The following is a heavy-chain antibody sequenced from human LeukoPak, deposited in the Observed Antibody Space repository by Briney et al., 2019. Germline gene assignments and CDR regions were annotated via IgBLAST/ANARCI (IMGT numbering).Heavy chain of an antibody. CDR2: INHRGIT. J-gene: IGHJ4*02. CDR3: ARDLTYYYDSTSYAFDS. Sequence: PSETLSLTCTVNGGSFSDFYWGWIRQAPGKGLEWIGEINHRGITNYAPSLKSRVTISVDTSKSQFSLNVTSVTAADTAVYFCARDLTYYYDSTSYAFDSWGQGALVTVSS. CDR1: GGSFSDFY. D-gene: IGHD3-22*01. V-gene: IGHV4-34*01.